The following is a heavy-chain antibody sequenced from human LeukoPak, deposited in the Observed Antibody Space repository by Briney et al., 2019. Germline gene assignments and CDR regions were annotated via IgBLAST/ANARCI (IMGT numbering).Heavy chain of an antibody. CDR1: GYTFTSYD. D-gene: IGHD6-6*01. V-gene: IGHV1-8*01. CDR3: AREYSSSRGFDP. Sequence: ASLKVSCKASGYTFTSYDINWVRQATGQGLEWMGWMNPNSGNTGYAQKFQGRVTMTRNTSISTAYMELSSLRSEDTAVYYCAREYSSSRGFDPWGQGTLVTVSS. CDR2: MNPNSGNT. J-gene: IGHJ5*02.